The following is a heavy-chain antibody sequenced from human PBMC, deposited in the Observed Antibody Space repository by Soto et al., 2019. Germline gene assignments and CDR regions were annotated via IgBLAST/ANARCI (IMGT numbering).Heavy chain of an antibody. V-gene: IGHV4-59*01. J-gene: IGHJ4*02. CDR1: GASISSSY. Sequence: WETLSLTGTVSGASISSSYWSCIRQSPERGLEWIAYVYHTGATNYNPSLKSRVTISLDTSKGQFSLNLTSLTTADTAVYFCARGGNRYSNVASGVGGFDFWGQGSLVTVSS. CDR3: ARGGNRYSNVASGVGGFDF. D-gene: IGHD5-12*01. CDR2: VYHTGAT.